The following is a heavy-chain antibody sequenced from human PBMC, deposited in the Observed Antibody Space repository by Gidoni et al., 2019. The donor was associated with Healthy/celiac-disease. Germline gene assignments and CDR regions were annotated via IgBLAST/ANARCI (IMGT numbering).Heavy chain of an antibody. CDR1: GYSFTSHW. J-gene: IGHJ5*02. Sequence: EVQLVQSGAEVKKPGESLRISCKGSGYSFTSHWIRWVRQMPGKGLEWMGRIDHSDSYTNYSPSFQGHVTISADKSISTAYLQWSSLKASDTAMYYCARRIAVAGTGDFWWFDPWGQGTLVTVSS. CDR2: IDHSDSYT. D-gene: IGHD6-19*01. V-gene: IGHV5-10-1*03. CDR3: ARRIAVAGTGDFWWFDP.